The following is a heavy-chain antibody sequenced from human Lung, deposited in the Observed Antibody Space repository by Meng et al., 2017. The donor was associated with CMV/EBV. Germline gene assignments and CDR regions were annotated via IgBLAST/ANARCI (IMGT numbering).Heavy chain of an antibody. CDR3: AKAYSSSSVGTNRGFDY. J-gene: IGHJ4*02. CDR2: ISGSGGST. Sequence: GESLKISCAASGFTFSSYAMSWVRQAPGKGLEWVSAISGSGGSTYYADSVKGRFTISRDNSKNTLYLQMNSLRAEDTAVYYCAKAYSSSSVGTNRGFDYWXQGTXVTVSS. D-gene: IGHD6-6*01. CDR1: GFTFSSYA. V-gene: IGHV3-23*01.